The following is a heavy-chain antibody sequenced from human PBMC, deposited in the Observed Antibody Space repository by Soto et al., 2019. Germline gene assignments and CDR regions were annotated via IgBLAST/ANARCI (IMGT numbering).Heavy chain of an antibody. D-gene: IGHD3-16*01. V-gene: IGHV1-69*01. J-gene: IGHJ4*02. CDR1: GGIFSSFA. CDR2: IIPVFGTT. Sequence: QEQLVQSGAEVKKPGSSMKVSCKASGGIFSSFAISWVRQAPGQGLEWMGGIIPVFGTTNYAQKFQDRVTITADESTNTADMELSSLRSEDTAMYYCAMGGSPYVWFNEYWGQGALVTVSS. CDR3: AMGGSPYVWFNEY.